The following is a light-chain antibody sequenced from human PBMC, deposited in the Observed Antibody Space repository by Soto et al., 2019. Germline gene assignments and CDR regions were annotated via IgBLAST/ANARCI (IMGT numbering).Light chain of an antibody. CDR2: EGI. J-gene: IGLJ1*01. CDR1: TSDVGNYNF. V-gene: IGLV2-23*01. Sequence: QSALTQPASVSGSPGQSITISCTGTTSDVGNYNFVSWYQQHPGNAPKLIIYEGIKRPSGVSPRFSGSKSGNTASLTISGLQSEDEADYSCCAYAGGVRFVFGSGTKVTVL. CDR3: CAYAGGVRFV.